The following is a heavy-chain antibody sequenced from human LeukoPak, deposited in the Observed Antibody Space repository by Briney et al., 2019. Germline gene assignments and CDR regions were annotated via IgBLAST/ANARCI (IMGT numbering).Heavy chain of an antibody. J-gene: IGHJ6*03. CDR2: IIPIFGTA. D-gene: IGHD6-13*01. CDR1: GGTFSSYA. V-gene: IGHV1-69*05. Sequence: GASVKVSCKASGGTFSSYAISWVRQAPGQGLEWMGGIIPIFGTANYAQKFQGRVTITTDESTSTAYMELSSLRSEDTAVYYCARARQQLVPSYYYYYMDVWGKGTTVTVSS. CDR3: ARARQQLVPSYYYYYMDV.